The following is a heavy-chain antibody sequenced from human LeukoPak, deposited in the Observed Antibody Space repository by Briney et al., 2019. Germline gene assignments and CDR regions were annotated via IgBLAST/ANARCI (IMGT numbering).Heavy chain of an antibody. J-gene: IGHJ3*02. CDR3: ARQGSSSGRAFDI. Sequence: GSLRLSCAASGFTVSSNYMSWLRQPPGKGLEWIGYIYYSGSTNYNPSLKSRVTISVDTSKNQFSLKLSSVTAADTAVYYCARQGSSSGRAFDIWGQGTMVTVSS. V-gene: IGHV4-59*08. D-gene: IGHD6-13*01. CDR1: GFTVSSNY. CDR2: IYYSGST.